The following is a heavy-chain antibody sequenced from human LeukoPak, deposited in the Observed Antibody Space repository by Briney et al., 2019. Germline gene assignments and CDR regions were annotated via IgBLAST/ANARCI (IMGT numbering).Heavy chain of an antibody. D-gene: IGHD6-19*01. V-gene: IGHV3-53*01. CDR3: ARSPYSSGWYPFDP. J-gene: IGHJ5*02. CDR1: GFTVSSNY. CDR2: INSGGST. Sequence: GGSLRLSCAASGFTVSSNYMSWVRQAPGKGLEWVSVINSGGSTYYADSVKGRFTISRDNSKNTLYLQMNSLRAEDTAVYYCARSPYSSGWYPFDPWGQGTLVTVSS.